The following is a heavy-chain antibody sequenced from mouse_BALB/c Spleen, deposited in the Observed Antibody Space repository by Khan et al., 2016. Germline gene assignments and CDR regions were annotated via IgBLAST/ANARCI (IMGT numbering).Heavy chain of an antibody. Sequence: VELVESGAELVRPGASVKLSCKALAYTFTDYEMHWVKQTPVHGLEWIGAIHPGSGGTAYNQKFKDKATLTADKSSSTAYMELSSLTSEDSTVYYCTGGWGWFAYWGQGTLVTVSA. V-gene: IGHV1-15*01. CDR1: AYTFTDYE. CDR2: IHPGSGGT. J-gene: IGHJ3*01. D-gene: IGHD3-3*01. CDR3: TGGWGWFAY.